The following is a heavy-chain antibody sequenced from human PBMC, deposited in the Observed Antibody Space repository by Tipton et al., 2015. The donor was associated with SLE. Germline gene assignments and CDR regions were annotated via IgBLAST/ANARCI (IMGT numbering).Heavy chain of an antibody. V-gene: IGHV1-69*01. Sequence: QVQLVQSGAEVKKPGSSVKVSCKASGGTFSSYGIGWVRQAPGQGLEWMGGIIPIFGTPNYAQKFQDRVTITADESTTTAYMELSSLRSEDTALYFCARAPNANIYSGSYLDFWGQGTQVTVSS. J-gene: IGHJ4*02. CDR3: ARAPNANIYSGSYLDF. CDR1: GGTFSSYG. CDR2: IIPIFGTP. D-gene: IGHD1-26*01.